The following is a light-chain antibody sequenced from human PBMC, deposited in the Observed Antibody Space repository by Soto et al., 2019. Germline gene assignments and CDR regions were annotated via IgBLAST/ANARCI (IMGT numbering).Light chain of an antibody. CDR2: GAS. V-gene: IGKV3-15*01. CDR1: QSVSSSY. Sequence: ELELRLSPRTRSVSPKGIAPVWCRASQSVSSSYLAWYQQKPGQAPRLLLYGASTRATGIPVRFSGSGFGTEFTLPISSLQSEDFVAYYCQQYTTWPLVGQGTRLEIK. CDR3: QQYTTWPL. J-gene: IGKJ5*01.